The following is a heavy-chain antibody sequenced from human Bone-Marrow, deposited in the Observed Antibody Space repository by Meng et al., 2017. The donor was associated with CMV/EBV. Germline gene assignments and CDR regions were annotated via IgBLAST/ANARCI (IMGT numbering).Heavy chain of an antibody. Sequence: ASVKVSCKASGYTFTSYGISWVRQAPGQGLEWMGWISAYNGNTNYAQKLQGRVTMTTDTSTSTAYMELRSLRSDDTAVYYCARDYWCPGVATTVTPSDYWGQGTLVTVSS. CDR2: ISAYNGNT. CDR1: GYTFTSYG. D-gene: IGHD4-11*01. J-gene: IGHJ4*02. CDR3: ARDYWCPGVATTVTPSDY. V-gene: IGHV1-18*01.